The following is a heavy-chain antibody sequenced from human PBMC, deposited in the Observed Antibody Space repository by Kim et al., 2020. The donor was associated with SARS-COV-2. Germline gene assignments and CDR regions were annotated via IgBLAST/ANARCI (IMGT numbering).Heavy chain of an antibody. D-gene: IGHD3-22*01. CDR3: ARGGPSYYYDSSNWFDP. CDR1: GGSFSGYY. V-gene: IGHV4-34*01. CDR2: INHSGST. J-gene: IGHJ5*02. Sequence: SETLSLTCAVYGGSFSGYYWSWIRQPPGKGLEWIGEINHSGSTNYNPSLKSRVTISVDTSKNQFSLKLSSVTAADTAVYYCARGGPSYYYDSSNWFDPWGQGTLVTVSS.